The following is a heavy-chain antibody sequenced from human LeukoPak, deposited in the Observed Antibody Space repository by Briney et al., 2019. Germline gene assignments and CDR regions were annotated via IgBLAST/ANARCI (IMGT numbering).Heavy chain of an antibody. CDR3: AREGSGKQWLGNYYYYYGMDV. J-gene: IGHJ6*02. V-gene: IGHV3-7*01. CDR1: GLTFSSHW. Sequence: GGSLRLSCAASGLTFSSHWMHWVRQAPGEGLEWVANIKQDGSEKYYVDSVKGRFTISRDKGKNSLYLQMNRLRAEGTSVYYCAREGSGKQWLGNYYYYYGMDVWGQGTTVTVSS. D-gene: IGHD6-19*01. CDR2: IKQDGSEK.